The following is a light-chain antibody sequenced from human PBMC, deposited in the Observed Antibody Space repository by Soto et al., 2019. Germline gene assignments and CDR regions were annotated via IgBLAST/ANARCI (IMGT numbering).Light chain of an antibody. Sequence: EIVMTQSPATLSVSPGETTRLSCRASQSIHSDVAWYQQKVGQTPRLLIHGASTRATGIAARFSGSGSGTEFTLTISGLQYEDFATYYCQQYNNWPVTFGGGTKVDIK. J-gene: IGKJ4*01. CDR3: QQYNNWPVT. CDR1: QSIHSD. CDR2: GAS. V-gene: IGKV3D-15*01.